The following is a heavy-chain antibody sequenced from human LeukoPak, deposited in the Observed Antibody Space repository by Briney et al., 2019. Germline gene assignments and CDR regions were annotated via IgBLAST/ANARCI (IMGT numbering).Heavy chain of an antibody. Sequence: GGSLRLSCAASGFTFSDYYMSWIRQAPGKGLQWVTFIRYDGNSESYADSVKGRFIISRDNSKNTLYLQMNSLRAEDTALYFCAKDLTYTSQGGSDSWGQGTLVIVSS. V-gene: IGHV3-30*02. CDR3: AKDLTYTSQGGSDS. J-gene: IGHJ4*02. CDR1: GFTFSDYY. CDR2: IRYDGNSE. D-gene: IGHD3-16*01.